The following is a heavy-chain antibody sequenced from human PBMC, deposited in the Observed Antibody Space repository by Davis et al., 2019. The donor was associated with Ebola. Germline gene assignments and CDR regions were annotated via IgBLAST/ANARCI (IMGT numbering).Heavy chain of an antibody. J-gene: IGHJ6*04. CDR3: ARDWAGLDV. CDR2: IPHVGSEK. Sequence: GGSLRLSCAASGFTFSSYSMNWVRQAPGKGLEWVATIPHVGSEKYYVDSVYGRFTSSRDNAKNSVYLQMNSLRAEDTAVYYCARDWAGLDVWGKGTTVTVSS. CDR1: GFTFSSYS. D-gene: IGHD3-16*01. V-gene: IGHV3-7*01.